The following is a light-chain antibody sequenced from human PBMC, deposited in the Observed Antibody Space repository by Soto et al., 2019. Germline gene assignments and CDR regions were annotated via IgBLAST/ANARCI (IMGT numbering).Light chain of an antibody. Sequence: QSALTQPPSAAGSPGQSVTISCTGTSSDVGGYNFVSWYQQHPGKAPKLMIYELNKRPSGVPDRFSGSKSGNTASLTVSGLQAEDEADYYCSSYAGSNNYVFGTGTKLTVL. CDR1: SSDVGGYNF. CDR2: ELN. CDR3: SSYAGSNNYV. V-gene: IGLV2-8*01. J-gene: IGLJ1*01.